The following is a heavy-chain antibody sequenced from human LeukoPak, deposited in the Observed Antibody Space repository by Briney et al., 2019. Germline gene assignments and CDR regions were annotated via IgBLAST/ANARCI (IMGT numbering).Heavy chain of an antibody. Sequence: GASVKVSCKASGYTFTGYYMHWVRQAPGQGLEWMGRINPNSGGANYAQRFQGRLTMTRDTSISITYMELSRLRSADTAVYYCARVASYDNGWYFDYWGQGTLVTVSS. CDR1: GYTFTGYY. CDR3: ARVASYDNGWYFDY. V-gene: IGHV1-2*06. J-gene: IGHJ4*02. CDR2: INPNSGGA. D-gene: IGHD6-19*01.